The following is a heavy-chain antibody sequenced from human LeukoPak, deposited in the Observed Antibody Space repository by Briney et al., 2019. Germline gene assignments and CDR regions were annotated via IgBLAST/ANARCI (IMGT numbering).Heavy chain of an antibody. D-gene: IGHD3-22*01. V-gene: IGHV4-31*03. CDR3: SIGLDSRKLGY. CDR1: GASFNSDDQY. J-gene: IGHJ4*02. Sequence: SETLSLTCTVSGASFNSDDQYWNWIRQSPGKGLEWIGSIHPSGMLYNNPSLESRVTMSRDTSKNQFSLNLNSVTAADTAVYFCSIGLDSRKLGYWGQGIVVTVSS. CDR2: IHPSGML.